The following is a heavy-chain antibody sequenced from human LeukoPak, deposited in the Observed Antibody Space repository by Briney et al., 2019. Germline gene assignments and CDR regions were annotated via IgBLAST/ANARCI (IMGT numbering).Heavy chain of an antibody. CDR1: GFTFSLYW. CDR3: ARDIPKWEPFDY. CDR2: IKQDGSQK. Sequence: GGSLTLSCAASGFTFSLYWMNWIRQAPGKGLEWVASIKQDGSQKDYVDSVKGRLTISRDNARNALFLHMNSLRANDSAVYYCARDIPKWEPFDYWGQGTLVTVSS. J-gene: IGHJ4*02. D-gene: IGHD1-26*01. V-gene: IGHV3-7*01.